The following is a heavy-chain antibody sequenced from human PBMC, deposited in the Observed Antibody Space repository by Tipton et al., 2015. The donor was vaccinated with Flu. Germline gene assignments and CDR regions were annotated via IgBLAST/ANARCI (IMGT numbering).Heavy chain of an antibody. CDR1: GGSISSYY. Sequence: TLSLTCTVSGGSISSYYWSWIRQPPGKGLEWIGYIYYSGSTNYNPSLKSRVTISVDTSKNQFSLKLSSVTAADTAVYYCVGSGEHPLLPIDYWGQGTLVTVSS. V-gene: IGHV4-59*08. J-gene: IGHJ4*02. D-gene: IGHD3-10*01. CDR3: VGSGEHPLLPIDY. CDR2: IYYSGST.